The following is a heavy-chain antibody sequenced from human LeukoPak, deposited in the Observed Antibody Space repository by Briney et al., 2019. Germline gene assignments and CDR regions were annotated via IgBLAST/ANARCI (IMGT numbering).Heavy chain of an antibody. J-gene: IGHJ4*02. Sequence: SETLSLTCTVSGGSISSYYWSWIRQPSGKGLEWIGEINHSGSTNYNPSLKSRVTISVDTSKNQFSLKLSSVTAADTAVYYCARGSAAAVPDYWGQGTLVTVSS. CDR1: GGSISSYY. V-gene: IGHV4-34*01. CDR2: INHSGST. D-gene: IGHD6-13*01. CDR3: ARGSAAAVPDY.